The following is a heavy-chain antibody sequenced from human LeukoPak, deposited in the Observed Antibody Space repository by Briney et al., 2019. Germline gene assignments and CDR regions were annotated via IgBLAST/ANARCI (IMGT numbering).Heavy chain of an antibody. CDR3: ARFNSGWYGAVDI. Sequence: ASVKVSCKASGYTFTGYYMHWVRQAPGQGLEWMGWINPNSGGTNYAQKFQGRVTMTRDTSISTAYMELSRLRSDDTAVYYCARFNSGWYGAVDIWGQGTMVTVSS. CDR1: GYTFTGYY. J-gene: IGHJ3*02. V-gene: IGHV1-2*02. CDR2: INPNSGGT. D-gene: IGHD6-19*01.